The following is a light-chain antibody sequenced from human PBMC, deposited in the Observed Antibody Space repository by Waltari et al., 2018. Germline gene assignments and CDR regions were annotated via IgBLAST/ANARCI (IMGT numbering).Light chain of an antibody. CDR3: QQYYSSPQT. V-gene: IGKV4-1*01. J-gene: IGKJ4*01. CDR2: WAS. CDR1: QSVLYSSNSENY. Sequence: DIVMTQSPDSLAVSLGERATINCKSSQSVLYSSNSENYLAWYQQKPGQPPKLLIYWASTRESGVPDRFSGSGSGTDFTLTISSLQAEDVAVYYCQQYYSSPQTFGGGTKVEIK.